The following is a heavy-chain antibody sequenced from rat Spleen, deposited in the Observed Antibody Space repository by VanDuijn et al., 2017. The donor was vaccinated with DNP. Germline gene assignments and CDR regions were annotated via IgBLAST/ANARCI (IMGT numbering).Heavy chain of an antibody. J-gene: IGHJ3*01. D-gene: IGHD1-11*01. V-gene: IGHV4-2*01. CDR2: INKDSSTI. CDR1: GFNLNDFW. CDR3: ARAGWHGWLAY. Sequence: EVKLVESGGGLVQPGRSLKLSCAASGFNLNDFWMGWVRQAPGKGLEWIGEINKDSSTINYTPSLKDRFSISRDNAQNTLYLQMSKLGSEDTAIYYCARAGWHGWLAYWGQGTLVTVSS.